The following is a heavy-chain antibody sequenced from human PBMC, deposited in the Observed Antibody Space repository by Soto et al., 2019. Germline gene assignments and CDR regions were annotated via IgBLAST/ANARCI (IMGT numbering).Heavy chain of an antibody. J-gene: IGHJ4*02. V-gene: IGHV1-69*12. CDR3: VRVVAIPGYPDN. Sequence: HVQLVQSGAEVRQPASSVKVSCTTSGGTFSSYAISWVRQAPGQGLEWMGGIVPIVDTSTYAQKFQGRVTITADESTSTVYMDLSSLRSDDTAVYYCVRVVAIPGYPDNWGQGTLVTVSS. D-gene: IGHD5-12*01. CDR1: GGTFSSYA. CDR2: IVPIVDTS.